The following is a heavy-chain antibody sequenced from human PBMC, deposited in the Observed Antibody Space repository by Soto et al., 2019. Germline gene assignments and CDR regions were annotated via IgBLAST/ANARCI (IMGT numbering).Heavy chain of an antibody. J-gene: IGHJ4*02. CDR2: ISYDGSNK. Sequence: PGGSLRLSCAASGFTFSSYGMHWVRQAPGKGLEWVAVISYDGSNKYYADSVKGRFTISRDNSKNTLYLQMNSLRAEDTAVYYCAKEGEQQPDDYWGQGILVTVSS. CDR3: AKEGEQQPDDY. CDR1: GFTFSSYG. V-gene: IGHV3-30*18. D-gene: IGHD6-13*01.